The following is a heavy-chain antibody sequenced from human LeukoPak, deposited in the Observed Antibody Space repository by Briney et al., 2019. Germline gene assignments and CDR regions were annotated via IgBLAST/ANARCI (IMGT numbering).Heavy chain of an antibody. V-gene: IGHV3-30-3*01. CDR3: ARDGGYDFWSGYYQDY. Sequence: GGSLRLSCATSGFTFSRYAMHWFRQAPGKGLEWVALISYDANIGSNKYYADSVKGRFTISRDNSKNTLYLQMNSLRAEDTAVYYCARDGGYDFWSGYYQDYWGQGTLVTVSS. J-gene: IGHJ4*02. D-gene: IGHD3-3*01. CDR1: GFTFSRYA. CDR2: ISYDANIGSNK.